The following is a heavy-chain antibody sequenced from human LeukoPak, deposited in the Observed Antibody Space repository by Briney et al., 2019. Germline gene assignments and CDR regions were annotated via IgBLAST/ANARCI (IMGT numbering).Heavy chain of an antibody. CDR3: AKDPEGGRRGPAYFDY. J-gene: IGHJ4*02. CDR2: ISGSGRST. Sequence: GGSLRLSCAASGFTFSTYAMSWVRQPPGKGLEWVSAISGSGRSTYYADSVKGRFTISRDNSKNTLYLQMNSLRAEDTAVYYCAKDPEGGRRGPAYFDYWGQGTLVTVSS. CDR1: GFTFSTYA. V-gene: IGHV3-23*01. D-gene: IGHD1-14*01.